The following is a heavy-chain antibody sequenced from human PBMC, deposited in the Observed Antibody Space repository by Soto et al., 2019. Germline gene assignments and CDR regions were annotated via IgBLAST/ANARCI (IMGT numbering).Heavy chain of an antibody. CDR1: GGSISSGDYY. CDR3: ARGNGLSNWFDP. CDR2: IYYSGST. Sequence: QVQLQESGPGLVKPSQTLSLTCTVSGGSISSGDYYWSWIRQPPGKGLEWIGYIYYSGSTYYNPSLKSRXXIXVXXSTNQFSLKLSSVTAADTAVYYCARGNGLSNWFDPWGQGTLVTVSS. V-gene: IGHV4-30-4*01. D-gene: IGHD2-2*01. J-gene: IGHJ5*02.